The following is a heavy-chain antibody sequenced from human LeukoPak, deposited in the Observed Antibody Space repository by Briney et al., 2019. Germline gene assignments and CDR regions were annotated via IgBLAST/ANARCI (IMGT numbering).Heavy chain of an antibody. Sequence: GGSLRLSCAASGFAFSSYGMHWVRQAPGKGLEWVSSISSSSSYIYYADSVKGRFTISRDNAKNSLYLQMNSLRAEDTAVYYCARDPVLTMVRGTPPDYWGQGTLVTVSS. J-gene: IGHJ4*02. CDR3: ARDPVLTMVRGTPPDY. CDR2: ISSSSSYI. CDR1: GFAFSSYG. V-gene: IGHV3-21*01. D-gene: IGHD3-10*01.